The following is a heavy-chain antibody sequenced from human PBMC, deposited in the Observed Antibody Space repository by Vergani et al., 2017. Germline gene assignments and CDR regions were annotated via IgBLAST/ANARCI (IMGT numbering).Heavy chain of an antibody. D-gene: IGHD5-18*01. CDR3: AKDIGSGGYSYNDAFDS. CDR2: ISWNSGSI. Sequence: EVQLVESGGGLVQPGRSLRLSCAASGFTFDDYAMHWVRQAPGKGLEWVSGISWNSGSIGYADSVKGRFTISRDNAKNSLYLQMNSLRAEDTALYYCAKDIGSGGYSYNDAFDSWGQGTMVTVSS. J-gene: IGHJ3*02. CDR1: GFTFDDYA. V-gene: IGHV3-9*01.